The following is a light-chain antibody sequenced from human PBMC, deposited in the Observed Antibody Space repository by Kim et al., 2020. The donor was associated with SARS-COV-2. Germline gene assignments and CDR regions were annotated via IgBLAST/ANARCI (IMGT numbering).Light chain of an antibody. V-gene: IGLV6-57*02. CDR3: QSYDSSNQGV. CDR2: EDN. CDR1: SGSIASNY. Sequence: NFMLTQPHSVSESPGKTVTISCTGGSGSIASNYVQWYQQRPGSAPTTVIYEDNQRPSGVPDRFSGSIDSSSNAASLTISGLKTEDEADYYCQSYDSSNQGVFGGGTQLTVL. J-gene: IGLJ3*02.